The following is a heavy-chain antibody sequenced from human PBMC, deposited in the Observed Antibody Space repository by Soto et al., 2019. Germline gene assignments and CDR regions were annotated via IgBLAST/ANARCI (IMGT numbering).Heavy chain of an antibody. CDR3: AKERSSGWSFDY. CDR2: ISGSGDST. Sequence: EVQLLESGGGLVQPGGSLRLSCAASGFTFSTYAMNWVRQAPGKGLEWVSGISGSGDSTYYADSVKGRFTASRDNSKTTLYLQMNSLRAEDTAVFYCAKERSSGWSFDYWGQGTLVTVSS. D-gene: IGHD6-19*01. V-gene: IGHV3-23*01. J-gene: IGHJ4*02. CDR1: GFTFSTYA.